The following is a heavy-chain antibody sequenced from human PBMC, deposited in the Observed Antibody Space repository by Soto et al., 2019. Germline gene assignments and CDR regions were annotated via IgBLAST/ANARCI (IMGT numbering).Heavy chain of an antibody. CDR1: GFTVSSNY. J-gene: IGHJ5*02. Sequence: GGSLRVSCAASGFTVSSNYMSWVRQAPGKGLEWVSVIYSGGSTYYADSVKGRFTISRDNSKNTLYLQMNSLRAEDTAVYYCARVVDYDILTGLRRNWFDPWGQGTLVTVSS. CDR2: IYSGGST. V-gene: IGHV3-66*01. CDR3: ARVVDYDILTGLRRNWFDP. D-gene: IGHD3-9*01.